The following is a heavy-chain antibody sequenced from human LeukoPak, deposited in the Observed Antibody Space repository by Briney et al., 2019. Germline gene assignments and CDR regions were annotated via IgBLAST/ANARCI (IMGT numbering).Heavy chain of an antibody. J-gene: IGHJ5*02. D-gene: IGHD6-6*01. CDR2: TYSGGST. CDR1: GFTVITNY. Sequence: GGSLRLSCAASGFTVITNYMSWVRQAPGKGLEWVSVTYSGGSTYYADSVKGRFTISRDNSKNTLYLQMNSLRAEDTAVYYCATEYSDAAGWFDPWGQGTLVTVSS. V-gene: IGHV3-53*01. CDR3: ATEYSDAAGWFDP.